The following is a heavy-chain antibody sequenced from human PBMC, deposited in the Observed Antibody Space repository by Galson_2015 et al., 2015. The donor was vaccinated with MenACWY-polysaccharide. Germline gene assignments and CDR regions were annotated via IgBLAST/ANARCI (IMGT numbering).Heavy chain of an antibody. Sequence: SLRLSCAASGFTFSNYGMHWVRQAPGKGLEWVAVISCDAKNIFYANSVKGRFTVSRDNSKSTLYLQVNSLRAEDTAVYHCAKDRVLVPAASRDVDYWGQGTLVTVSS. CDR2: ISCDAKNI. J-gene: IGHJ4*02. D-gene: IGHD2-2*01. V-gene: IGHV3-30*18. CDR3: AKDRVLVPAASRDVDY. CDR1: GFTFSNYG.